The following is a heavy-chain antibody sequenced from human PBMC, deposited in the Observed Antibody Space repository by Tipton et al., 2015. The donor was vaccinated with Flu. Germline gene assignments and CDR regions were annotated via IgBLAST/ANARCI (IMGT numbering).Heavy chain of an antibody. CDR3: ATLQYYFDY. Sequence: SLRLSCAASGCTFSSYEMNWVRQAPGKGLEWVSYISSSGSTIYYADSVKGRFTISRDNAKNSLYLQMNSLRAEDTAVYYCATLQYYFDYWGPGTLVTVSS. J-gene: IGHJ4*02. CDR1: GCTFSSYE. CDR2: ISSSGSTI. D-gene: IGHD4-11*01. V-gene: IGHV3-48*03.